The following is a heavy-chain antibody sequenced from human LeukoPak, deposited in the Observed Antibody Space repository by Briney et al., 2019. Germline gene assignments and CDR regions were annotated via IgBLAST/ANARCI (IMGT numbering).Heavy chain of an antibody. CDR2: LNADGNSI. D-gene: IGHD4-23*01. CDR3: AKTGYGGNSAPAPSYYFDY. J-gene: IGHJ4*02. CDR1: GFIFSSYE. V-gene: IGHV3-74*01. Sequence: GGSLRLSCAASGFIFSSYEMSWVRQAPGKGLVWVSRLNADGNSITYADSVRGRFTISRDNAKNTVHLQMNSLRAEDTAVYYCAKTGYGGNSAPAPSYYFDYWGQGTLVTVSS.